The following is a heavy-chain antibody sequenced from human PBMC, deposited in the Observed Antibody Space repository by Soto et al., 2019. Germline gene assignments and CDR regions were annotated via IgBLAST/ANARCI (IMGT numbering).Heavy chain of an antibody. J-gene: IGHJ4*02. V-gene: IGHV1-46*01. CDR1: GYTFTSYY. Sequence: ASVKVSCKASGYTFTSYYINWVRQAPGQGLEWMGIINPSSGSTGYAQKFQGKVTMTRDTSTSTVYMDLSSLRSEDTAVYYCARAYSGSSSPDYWGQGTLVTVSS. D-gene: IGHD6-6*01. CDR2: INPSSGST. CDR3: ARAYSGSSSPDY.